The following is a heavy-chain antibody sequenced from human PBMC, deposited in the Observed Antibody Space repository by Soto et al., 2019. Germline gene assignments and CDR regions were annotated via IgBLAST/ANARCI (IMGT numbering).Heavy chain of an antibody. CDR3: ASNSQWGWKNFDY. D-gene: IGHD1-26*01. CDR2: ISSSSSTI. CDR1: GFTFSSYS. V-gene: IGHV3-48*01. Sequence: EVQLVESGGGLVQPGGSLRLSCAASGFTFSSYSMNWVRQAPGKGLEWVSYISSSSSTIYYADSVKGRFTISRDNAKNSLYLQMNSLRAEDTAVYYCASNSQWGWKNFDYWGQGTLVTVSS. J-gene: IGHJ4*02.